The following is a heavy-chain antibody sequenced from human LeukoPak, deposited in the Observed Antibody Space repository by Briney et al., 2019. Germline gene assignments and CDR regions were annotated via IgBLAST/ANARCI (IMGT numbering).Heavy chain of an antibody. CDR2: ISGSGGST. Sequence: GGSLRLSCAASGFTFSSYGMSWVRQAPGKGLEWGSAISGSGGSTYYADSVKGRFTITRDNSKNTLYLQMNSLRAEDTAVYYCAKIALSAGRYYYDSSGYFLLDYWGQGTLVTVSS. D-gene: IGHD3-22*01. CDR3: AKIALSAGRYYYDSSGYFLLDY. J-gene: IGHJ4*02. CDR1: GFTFSSYG. V-gene: IGHV3-23*01.